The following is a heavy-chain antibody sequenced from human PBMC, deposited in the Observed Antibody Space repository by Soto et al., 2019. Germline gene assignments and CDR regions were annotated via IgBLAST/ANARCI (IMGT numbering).Heavy chain of an antibody. V-gene: IGHV3-48*02. CDR2: ISASTLTI. CDR1: GFPFSTYI. Sequence: PGGSRRRSWAASGFPFSTYIMSWVRQAPGKGLEWISYISASTLTIFYADSVKGRFTISRDTAQNSLYLQMNSLRDEDTAVYYCARAPQLVAPAATGFDSWGQGTLVTVSS. CDR3: ARAPQLVAPAATGFDS. D-gene: IGHD2-2*01. J-gene: IGHJ4*02.